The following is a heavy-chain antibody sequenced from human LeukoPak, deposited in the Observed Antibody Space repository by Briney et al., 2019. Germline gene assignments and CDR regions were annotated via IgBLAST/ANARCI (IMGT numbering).Heavy chain of an antibody. J-gene: IGHJ4*02. Sequence: ASVKVSCKASGYTFTGYYMHWVRQAPGQGLEWMGWINPDTGGTNYAQKFQGRVTMTRDTSIRTVFLELSGLTSDDTAMYYCARSGRYFDWLKSLPIDYWGQGTLVTVSS. D-gene: IGHD3-9*01. CDR3: ARSGRYFDWLKSLPIDY. V-gene: IGHV1-2*02. CDR2: INPDTGGT. CDR1: GYTFTGYY.